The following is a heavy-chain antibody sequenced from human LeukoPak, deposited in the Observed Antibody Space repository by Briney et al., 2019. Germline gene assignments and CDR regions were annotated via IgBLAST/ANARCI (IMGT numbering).Heavy chain of an antibody. Sequence: AGSLRPSCEASGCTFSAYWMSWVRQPPGKGLEWVANIKQGGSTKNYVDSVKGRFTISRDNAKNSLYLQMNSLRAEDTAVYYCARGQQLVFWGQGTLVTVSS. CDR3: ARGQQLVF. D-gene: IGHD6-13*01. J-gene: IGHJ4*02. V-gene: IGHV3-7*03. CDR1: GCTFSAYW. CDR2: IKQGGSTK.